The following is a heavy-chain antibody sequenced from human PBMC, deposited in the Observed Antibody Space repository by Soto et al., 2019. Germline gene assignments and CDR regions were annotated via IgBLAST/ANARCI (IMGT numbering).Heavy chain of an antibody. Sequence: QLQLQESGPGLVKPSETLSLTCTVSGGSISSSSYYWGWIRQPPGKGLEWIGSIYYSGSTYYNPSLKSRVTISVDTSKHQFSLKLSSVTAADTAVYYCARLQDNRFTIFGVVTPDYWGQGTLVTVSS. CDR1: GGSISSSSYY. D-gene: IGHD3-3*01. V-gene: IGHV4-39*01. J-gene: IGHJ4*02. CDR2: IYYSGST. CDR3: ARLQDNRFTIFGVVTPDY.